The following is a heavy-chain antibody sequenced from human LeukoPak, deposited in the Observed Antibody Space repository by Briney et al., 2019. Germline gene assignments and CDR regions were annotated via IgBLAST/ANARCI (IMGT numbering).Heavy chain of an antibody. CDR1: GFTFSDYY. Sequence: GGSLRLSCAASGFTFSDYYMSWIRQAPGKGLEWVSYISSSGSTIYYADSVKGRFTISRDNAKNSLYLQMNSLRAEDTAVYYCARDKYYARASYGMDVWGQGTTVIVSS. CDR2: ISSSGSTI. D-gene: IGHD1-26*01. CDR3: ARDKYYARASYGMDV. V-gene: IGHV3-11*01. J-gene: IGHJ6*02.